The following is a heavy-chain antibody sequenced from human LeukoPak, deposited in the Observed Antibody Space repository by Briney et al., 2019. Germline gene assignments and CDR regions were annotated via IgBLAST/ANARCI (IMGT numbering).Heavy chain of an antibody. Sequence: SETLSLTCAVYGGSFSGYYWSWIRQPPGKGLEWIGEINHSGSTNYNPSLKSRVTISVDTSKNQFSLKLSSVTAADTAVYYCARESSGYSYSGNWFDPWGQGTLVTVSS. CDR3: ARESSGYSYSGNWFDP. J-gene: IGHJ5*02. V-gene: IGHV4-34*01. CDR1: GGSFSGYY. D-gene: IGHD5-18*01. CDR2: INHSGST.